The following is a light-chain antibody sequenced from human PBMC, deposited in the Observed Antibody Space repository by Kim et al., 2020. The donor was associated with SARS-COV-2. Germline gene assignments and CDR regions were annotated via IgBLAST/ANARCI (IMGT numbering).Light chain of an antibody. CDR1: KLGDKY. CDR2: QDK. J-gene: IGLJ3*02. CDR3: QAWDSSTNSV. V-gene: IGLV3-1*01. Sequence: SYELTQPPSVSVSPGQTASITCSGDKLGDKYVCWYQQKPGQSPVLVIYQDKKRPSGIPERFSASNSGNTATLTISGTQAIGEADYYCQAWDSSTNSVISGGTQLTVL.